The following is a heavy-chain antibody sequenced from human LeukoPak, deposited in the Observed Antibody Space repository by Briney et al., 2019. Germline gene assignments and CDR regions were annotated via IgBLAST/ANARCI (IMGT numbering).Heavy chain of an antibody. CDR3: AKGAFRGYSYGYRVSMVWFDQ. D-gene: IGHD5-18*01. J-gene: IGHJ5*02. Sequence: GGSLRLSCAASGFTFSSYGMHWVRQAPGKGLEWVAFIRYDGSNKYYVDSVKGRFTISRDNSKNTLSLQMSSLRAEDTAVYFCAKGAFRGYSYGYRVSMVWFDQWGQGILVTVSS. CDR1: GFTFSSYG. V-gene: IGHV3-30*02. CDR2: IRYDGSNK.